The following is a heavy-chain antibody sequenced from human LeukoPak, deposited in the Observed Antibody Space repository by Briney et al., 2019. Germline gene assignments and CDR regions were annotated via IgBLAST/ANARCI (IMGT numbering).Heavy chain of an antibody. Sequence: SETLSLTCTISGGSMNSHYWSWIRQPPGKGLEWIGYMYYSGSTNYNPSLKSRVTISVDKSRNQFSLTLSSVTAADTAVYYCARHSRGYDSEFGYWGQGTLVTVSS. J-gene: IGHJ4*02. D-gene: IGHD5-12*01. CDR3: ARHSRGYDSEFGY. CDR1: GGSMNSHY. V-gene: IGHV4-59*08. CDR2: MYYSGST.